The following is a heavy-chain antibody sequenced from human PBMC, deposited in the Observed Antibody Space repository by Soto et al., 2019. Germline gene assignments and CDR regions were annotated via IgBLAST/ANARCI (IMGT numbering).Heavy chain of an antibody. Sequence: SGPTLVNPTQTLTLTCSFSGFSLSTSGVGVGWIRQPPGKALEWLALIYWDDDKRYSPSLKSRLTITKDTSKKQVVLTMTNMDPVDTATYYCAHSITIFRVVLRNWLDPWGQGTLVTVSS. CDR3: AHSITIFRVVLRNWLDP. J-gene: IGHJ5*02. D-gene: IGHD3-3*01. V-gene: IGHV2-5*02. CDR2: IYWDDDK. CDR1: GFSLSTSGVG.